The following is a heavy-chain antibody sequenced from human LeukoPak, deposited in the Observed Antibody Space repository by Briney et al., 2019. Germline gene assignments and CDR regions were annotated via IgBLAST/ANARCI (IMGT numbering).Heavy chain of an antibody. CDR2: INPNSGGT. Sequence: ASVKVSCKASGYIFTDYYMHWVRQAPGQGLEWMGWINPNSGGTNYAQKFQGRVTMTRDTSISTAYMELSRLRSDDTAVYYCARGIVVVVAARDTFDYWGQGTLVTVSS. V-gene: IGHV1-2*02. CDR3: ARGIVVVVAARDTFDY. J-gene: IGHJ4*02. CDR1: GYIFTDYY. D-gene: IGHD2-15*01.